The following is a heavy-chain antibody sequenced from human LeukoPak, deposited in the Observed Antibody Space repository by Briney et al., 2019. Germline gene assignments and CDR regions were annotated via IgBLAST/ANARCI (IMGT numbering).Heavy chain of an antibody. CDR2: IYTSGST. D-gene: IGHD3-10*01. Sequence: SETLSLTCTVPGGSISSGSYYWSWIRQPAGKGLEWIGRIYTSGSTNYNPSLKSRVTISVDTSKNQFSLKLSSVTAADTAAYYCAGNYYGSGSYYSEDRYWGQGTLVTVSS. V-gene: IGHV4-61*02. CDR1: GGSISSGSYY. CDR3: AGNYYGSGSYYSEDRY. J-gene: IGHJ4*02.